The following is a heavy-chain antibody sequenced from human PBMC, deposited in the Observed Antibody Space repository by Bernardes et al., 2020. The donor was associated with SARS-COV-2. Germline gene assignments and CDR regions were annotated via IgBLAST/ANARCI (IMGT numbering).Heavy chain of an antibody. Sequence: GESLKISCKGSGYSFTSYWIGWVRQMPGKGLEWMGIIYPGDSDTRYSPSFQGQVTISADKSISTAYLQWSSLKASDTAMYYCASRGGSSWHKDYYYGMDVWGQGTTVTVSS. D-gene: IGHD6-13*01. CDR1: GYSFTSYW. CDR2: IYPGDSDT. V-gene: IGHV5-51*01. CDR3: ASRGGSSWHKDYYYGMDV. J-gene: IGHJ6*02.